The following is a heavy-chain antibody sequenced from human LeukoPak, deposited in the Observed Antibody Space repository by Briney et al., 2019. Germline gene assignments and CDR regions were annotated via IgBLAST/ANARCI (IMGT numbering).Heavy chain of an antibody. CDR1: GYTFTSYD. Sequence: ASVKVSGKASGYTFTSYDINWVRQATGQGLEWMGWMNPNSGNTGYAQKFQGRVTITRNTSISTAYMELSSLRSEDTAVYYCAGTYSSGWTGAFDIWGQGTMITVSS. D-gene: IGHD6-19*01. J-gene: IGHJ3*02. CDR2: MNPNSGNT. V-gene: IGHV1-8*03. CDR3: AGTYSSGWTGAFDI.